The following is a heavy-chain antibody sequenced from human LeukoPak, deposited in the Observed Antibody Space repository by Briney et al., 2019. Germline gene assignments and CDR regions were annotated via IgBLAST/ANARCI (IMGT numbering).Heavy chain of an antibody. CDR2: IKQDGSVQ. CDR3: ARKWAVAGSSYFDY. V-gene: IGHV3-7*03. J-gene: IGHJ4*02. D-gene: IGHD6-19*01. Sequence: GGGLRLSCTAPGFTFSNYWLSWVRQAPGKGLEWGANIKQDGSVQYYVDSVKGRFTTSRDNAKNSLYLQMNSLRAEDTAVYYCARKWAVAGSSYFDYWGQGTLVTVSS. CDR1: GFTFSNYW.